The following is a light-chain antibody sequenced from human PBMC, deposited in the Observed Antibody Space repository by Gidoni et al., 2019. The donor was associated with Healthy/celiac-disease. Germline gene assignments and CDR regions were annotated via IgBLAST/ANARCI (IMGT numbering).Light chain of an antibody. Sequence: DIQMTQSPSSLSASVGDRVTLTCRASQSISSYLNWYQQKPGKAPKLLIYAASSLQSGVTSRFSGSGSGTDFTLTISRLQPEDFANYYCQHSYSPPRSFXXXTKLEIK. CDR2: AAS. V-gene: IGKV1-39*01. J-gene: IGKJ2*04. CDR3: QHSYSPPRS. CDR1: QSISSY.